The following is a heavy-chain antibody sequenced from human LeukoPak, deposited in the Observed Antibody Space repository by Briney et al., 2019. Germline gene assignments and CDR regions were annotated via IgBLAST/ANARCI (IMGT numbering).Heavy chain of an antibody. CDR1: GFTFSSYA. Sequence: GGSLRLPCAASGFTFSSYAMSWVRQAPGKGLEWVSAISGSGGSTYYADSVKGRFTISRDNARNSLYLQMNSLRAEDTAVYYCARQLVVVAATVDYWGQGTLVTVSS. J-gene: IGHJ4*02. D-gene: IGHD2-15*01. V-gene: IGHV3-23*01. CDR2: ISGSGGST. CDR3: ARQLVVVAATVDY.